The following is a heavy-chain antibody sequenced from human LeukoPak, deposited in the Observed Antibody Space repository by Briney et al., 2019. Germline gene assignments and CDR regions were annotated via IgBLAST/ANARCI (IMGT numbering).Heavy chain of an antibody. J-gene: IGHJ6*03. V-gene: IGHV4-34*01. CDR3: ARMNGYYYDSSGYLYYYYYMDV. CDR2: INHSGST. Sequence: SETLSLTCAVYGGSFSGYYWSWIRQPPGKGLEWIGEINHSGSTNYNPSLQSRVTISVDTSKNQFSLKLSSVTAADTAVYYCARMNGYYYDSSGYLYYYYYMDVWGKGTTATISS. D-gene: IGHD3-22*01. CDR1: GGSFSGYY.